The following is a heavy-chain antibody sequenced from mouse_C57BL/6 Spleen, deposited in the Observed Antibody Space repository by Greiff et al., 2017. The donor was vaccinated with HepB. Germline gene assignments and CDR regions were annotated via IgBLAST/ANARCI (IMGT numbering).Heavy chain of an antibody. D-gene: IGHD4-1*01. CDR2: INYDGSST. Sequence: EVKLMESEGGLVQPGSSMKLSCTASGFTFSDYYMAWVRQVPEKGLEWVANINYDGSSTYYLDSLKSRFIISRDNAKNILYLQMSSLKSEDTATYYCARDPVTGFDYWGQGTTLTVSS. CDR3: ARDPVTGFDY. J-gene: IGHJ2*01. V-gene: IGHV5-16*01. CDR1: GFTFSDYY.